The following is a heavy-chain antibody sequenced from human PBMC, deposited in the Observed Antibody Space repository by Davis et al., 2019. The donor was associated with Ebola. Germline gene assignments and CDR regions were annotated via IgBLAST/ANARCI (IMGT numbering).Heavy chain of an antibody. V-gene: IGHV4-4*02. J-gene: IGHJ6*02. Sequence: SETLSLTCAVSGGSISSSNWWSWVRQPPGKGLEWIGYIYYSGSTYYNPSLKSRVTISVDTSKNQFSLKLSSVTAADTAVYYCARGFGESPHYYYGMDVWGQGTTVTVSS. CDR2: IYYSGST. CDR1: GGSISSSNW. CDR3: ARGFGESPHYYYGMDV. D-gene: IGHD3-10*01.